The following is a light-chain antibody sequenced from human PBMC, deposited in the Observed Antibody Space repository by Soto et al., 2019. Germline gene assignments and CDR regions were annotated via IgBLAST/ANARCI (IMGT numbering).Light chain of an antibody. CDR1: QSVSSSY. CDR3: QQYGSSPPVT. CDR2: GAS. J-gene: IGKJ1*01. Sequence: IVLTQSPGTLSLSPGERATLSCRASQSVSSSYLAWYQQKPGQAPRLLIYGASSRATGIPDRFSGSGPGTDFTLTISRLEPEDFAVYYCQQYGSSPPVTFGQGTKVEIK. V-gene: IGKV3-20*01.